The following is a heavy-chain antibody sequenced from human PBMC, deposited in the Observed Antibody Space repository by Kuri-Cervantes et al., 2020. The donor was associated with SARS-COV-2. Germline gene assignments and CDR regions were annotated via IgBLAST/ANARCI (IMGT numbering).Heavy chain of an antibody. CDR3: ARVGAIVVAPAAIPDFEY. CDR2: IIPIFGTA. J-gene: IGHJ4*02. D-gene: IGHD2-2*01. Sequence: SVKVSCKASGGTFSSYAISWVRQAPGQGLEWMGGIIPIFGTANYAQKFQGRVTITTDESTSTAYMELSSLRSEDTAVYYCARVGAIVVAPAAIPDFEYWGQGTLVTVSS. CDR1: GGTFSSYA. V-gene: IGHV1-69*05.